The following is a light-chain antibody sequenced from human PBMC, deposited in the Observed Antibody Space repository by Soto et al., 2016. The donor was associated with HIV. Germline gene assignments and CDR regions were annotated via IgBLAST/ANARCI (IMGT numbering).Light chain of an antibody. J-gene: IGKJ1*01. CDR2: KAS. CDR1: QSIYTS. CDR3: QQSYSTPWT. V-gene: IGKV1-5*03. Sequence: DIQVTQSPSTLSASVGDRVTITCRASQSIYTSLAWYQQKPGKAPKLLIYKASTLESGVPSRFSGSGSGTDFILTITSLQPEDFATYYCQQSYSTPWTFGLGTRVELK.